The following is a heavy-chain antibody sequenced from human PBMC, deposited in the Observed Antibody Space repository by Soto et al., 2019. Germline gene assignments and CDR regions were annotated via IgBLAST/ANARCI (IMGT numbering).Heavy chain of an antibody. J-gene: IGHJ4*02. CDR1: GYTFTSYG. V-gene: IGHV1-18*04. D-gene: IGHD3-10*01. CDR2: TSAYNGNP. Sequence: VQLVQSGAEVKKPGASVKVSCKAPGYTFTSYGISWVRQAPRQALEWVGWTSAYNGNPNYAQKLQGRVTMTTDTSTSTAYMALRRLRTADTAVYYCARDWSHPIVRGVIDYWGQGTLVTFSS. CDR3: ARDWSHPIVRGVIDY.